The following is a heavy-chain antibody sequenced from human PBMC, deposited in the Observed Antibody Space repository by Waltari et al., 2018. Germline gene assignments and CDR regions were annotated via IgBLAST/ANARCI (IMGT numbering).Heavy chain of an antibody. CDR1: GFTYSMYW. Sequence: EVQLVESGGGLVQPRGSLRLSCAASGFTYSMYWMHWVRQAPGKGLVWVPRSNSDGSSTSYADSVKGRFTISKDNAKNTVYLQMNSLRAEDTAIYYCARGARRTTVTMGWWYFDLWGRGTLVTVSS. D-gene: IGHD4-17*01. V-gene: IGHV3-74*01. CDR2: SNSDGSST. J-gene: IGHJ2*01. CDR3: ARGARRTTVTMGWWYFDL.